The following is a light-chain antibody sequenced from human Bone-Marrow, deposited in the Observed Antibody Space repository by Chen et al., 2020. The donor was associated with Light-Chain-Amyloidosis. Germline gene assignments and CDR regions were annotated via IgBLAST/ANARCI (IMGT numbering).Light chain of an antibody. J-gene: IGLJ1*01. CDR1: SSDVGGDNH. V-gene: IGLV2-14*01. CDR3: SSYTITNTLV. CDR2: EVT. Sequence: QSALTQPASVSGSPGQPITISCNGTSSDVGGDNHVSWYQQHPDKAPKLMIYEVTNRPSWVPDRFSGSKSDNTASLTISGLQTEDEADYFCSSYTITNTLVFGSGTRVTVL.